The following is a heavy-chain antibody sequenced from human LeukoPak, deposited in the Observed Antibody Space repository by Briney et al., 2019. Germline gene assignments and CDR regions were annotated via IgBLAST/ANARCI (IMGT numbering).Heavy chain of an antibody. CDR1: GFTFRTSG. V-gene: IGHV3-48*01. Sequence: GGSLRLSCAASGFTFRTSGMNWVRQAPGKGLEWVSYISSSGTTISYAQSVKGRFTITRDNAQNSLTLHMNTLRADDTAVYYCARERGEWELFDYWGQGTLVTVSS. CDR2: ISSSGTTI. J-gene: IGHJ4*02. CDR3: ARERGEWELFDY. D-gene: IGHD1-26*01.